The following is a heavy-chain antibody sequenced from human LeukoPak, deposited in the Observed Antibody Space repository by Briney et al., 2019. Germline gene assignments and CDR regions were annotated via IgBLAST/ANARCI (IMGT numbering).Heavy chain of an antibody. CDR3: ASIQLWRFFDY. V-gene: IGHV3-23*01. D-gene: IGHD5-18*01. J-gene: IGHJ4*02. CDR2: ISGSGGSA. Sequence: PGGSLRLSCAASGFTFSSYAMSWVRHAPGKGLEWVSAISGSGGSAYYADSVKGRFTISRDNSKNTLYLQMNSLRAEDTAVYYCASIQLWRFFDYWGQGTLVTVSS. CDR1: GFTFSSYA.